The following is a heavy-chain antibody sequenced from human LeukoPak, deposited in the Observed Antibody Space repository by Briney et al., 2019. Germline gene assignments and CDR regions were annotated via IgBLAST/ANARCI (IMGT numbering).Heavy chain of an antibody. V-gene: IGHV3-23*01. J-gene: IGHJ4*02. Sequence: GGSLRLSCAASGFTFSSYAMSWVRQAPGKGLEWVSAISGSGGSTYYADSVKGRFTISRDNSKNTLYLQVNSLRAEDTAVYYCAKGYDSSGYPPFDYWGQGTLVTVSS. CDR2: ISGSGGST. D-gene: IGHD3-22*01. CDR1: GFTFSSYA. CDR3: AKGYDSSGYPPFDY.